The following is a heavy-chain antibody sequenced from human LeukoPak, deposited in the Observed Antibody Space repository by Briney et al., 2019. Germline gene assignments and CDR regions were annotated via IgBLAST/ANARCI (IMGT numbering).Heavy chain of an antibody. Sequence: ASVKVSCKTSGYTLTDPYIHWVRQAPGQGLEWMGRINPNSGDPDYPQKFQGRVTMTRDTSISTVYMELSSLRSDDTAVYYCAKGRLSGSYNRFDYWGLGTLVTVSS. CDR3: AKGRLSGSYNRFDY. D-gene: IGHD1-26*01. J-gene: IGHJ4*02. V-gene: IGHV1-2*06. CDR1: GYTLTDPY. CDR2: INPNSGDP.